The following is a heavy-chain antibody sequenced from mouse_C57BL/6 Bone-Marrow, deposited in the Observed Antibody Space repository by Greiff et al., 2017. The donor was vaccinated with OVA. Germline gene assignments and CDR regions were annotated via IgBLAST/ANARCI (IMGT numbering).Heavy chain of an antibody. V-gene: IGHV5-4*01. Sequence: VQLKESGGGLVKPGGSLKLSCAASGFTFSSYAMSWVRQTPEKRLEWVATISDGGSYTYYPDNVKGRFTISRDNAKNNLYLQMSHLKSEDTAMYYCARTPITTVVSPVDYWGQGTTLTVSS. CDR1: GFTFSSYA. CDR2: ISDGGSYT. D-gene: IGHD1-1*01. J-gene: IGHJ2*01. CDR3: ARTPITTVVSPVDY.